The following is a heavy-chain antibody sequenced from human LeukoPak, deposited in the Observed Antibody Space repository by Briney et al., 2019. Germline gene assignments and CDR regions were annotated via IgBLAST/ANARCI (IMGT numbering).Heavy chain of an antibody. Sequence: GGSLRLSCAASGFTFNSYSMNWVRQAPGKGLEWVSSISSSSLSYIYYADSVKGRFTIFRDNAKDSLYLQMNSLRAEDTAVYYCARDRDSSSWSSRRVGDYFDYWGQGTLVTVSS. CDR1: GFTFNSYS. D-gene: IGHD6-13*01. J-gene: IGHJ4*02. V-gene: IGHV3-21*01. CDR2: ISSSSLSYI. CDR3: ARDRDSSSWSSRRVGDYFDY.